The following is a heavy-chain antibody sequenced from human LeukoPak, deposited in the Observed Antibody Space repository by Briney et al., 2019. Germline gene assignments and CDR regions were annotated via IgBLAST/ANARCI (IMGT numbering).Heavy chain of an antibody. J-gene: IGHJ4*02. Sequence: SETLSLTRTVSGGSISSSSYYWGWIRQPPGKGLEWIGSIYYSGSTYSNPSLKSRVTISVDTSKNQFSLKLSSVTAADTAVYYCASPGGHYDSSGYYSFDYWGQGTLVTVSS. CDR1: GGSISSSSYY. V-gene: IGHV4-39*01. CDR2: IYYSGST. CDR3: ASPGGHYDSSGYYSFDY. D-gene: IGHD3-22*01.